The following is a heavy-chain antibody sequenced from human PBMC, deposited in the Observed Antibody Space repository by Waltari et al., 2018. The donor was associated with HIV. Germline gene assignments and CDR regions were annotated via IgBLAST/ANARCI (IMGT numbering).Heavy chain of an antibody. CDR3: ARDILVVVTATSY. J-gene: IGHJ4*02. CDR1: GFTFSTCA. Sequence: QVQLVESGGGVVQPGRSLRIPCAASGFTFSTCAMHWVRQAPGKGLEWVAVISYDGSNKYYADSVKGRFTISRDNSKNTLYLQMNSLRAEDTAVYYCARDILVVVTATSYWGQGTLVTVSS. V-gene: IGHV3-30*01. CDR2: ISYDGSNK. D-gene: IGHD2-15*01.